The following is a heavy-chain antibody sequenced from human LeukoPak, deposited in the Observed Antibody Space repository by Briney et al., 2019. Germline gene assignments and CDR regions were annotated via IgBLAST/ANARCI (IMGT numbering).Heavy chain of an antibody. J-gene: IGHJ6*03. D-gene: IGHD1-26*01. CDR2: INPNSGGT. Sequence: GASVKVSCKASGYTFSGYYMHWVRQAPGQGLEWMGWINPNSGGTNYAQKFQGRVTMTRDTSISTAYMELRRLRSDDTAVYYCARGGGSYSVYYYYYMDVWGKGTTVTVSS. V-gene: IGHV1-2*02. CDR3: ARGGGSYSVYYYYYMDV. CDR1: GYTFSGYY.